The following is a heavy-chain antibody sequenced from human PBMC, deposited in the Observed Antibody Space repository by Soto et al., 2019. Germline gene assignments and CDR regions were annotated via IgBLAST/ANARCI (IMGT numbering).Heavy chain of an antibody. CDR3: ARLEGLATISYCFGY. D-gene: IGHD3-9*01. CDR1: GGSISSSSYY. J-gene: IGHJ4*02. Sequence: SETLSVTYSVSGGSISSSSYYRGWIRQPPGKGLEWIGSIYYSGSTYYNPSLKSRVTISVDKSKNQFSLRLSSVTAADTAVYYCARLEGLATISYCFGYCGQGTLVTVSS. V-gene: IGHV4-39*01. CDR2: IYYSGST.